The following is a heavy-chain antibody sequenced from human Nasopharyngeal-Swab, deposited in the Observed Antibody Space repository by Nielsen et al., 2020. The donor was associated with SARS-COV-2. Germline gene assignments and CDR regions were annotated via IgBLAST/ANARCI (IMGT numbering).Heavy chain of an antibody. D-gene: IGHD2-2*01. Sequence: GGSLRLSCAASGFTFSTYWMHWVRQAPGKGLVWVSRINSEGSSTTYADSVKGRFTISRDNAKNTLPLQMNSLRVEDTAVYYCARDLDCSSSDCYLDAFDIWGQGTAVTVSS. J-gene: IGHJ3*02. CDR1: GFTFSTYW. V-gene: IGHV3-74*01. CDR3: ARDLDCSSSDCYLDAFDI. CDR2: INSEGSST.